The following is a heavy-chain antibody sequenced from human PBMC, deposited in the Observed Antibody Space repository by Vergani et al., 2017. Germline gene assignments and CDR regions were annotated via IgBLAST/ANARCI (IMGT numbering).Heavy chain of an antibody. V-gene: IGHV3-21*01. Sequence: EVQLVESGGGLVKPGGSLRLSCAASGFTFSSYSMNWVRQAPGKGLEWVSSISSSSSYIYYADSVKGRFTISRDNAKNSLYLQMNSLRAEDTAVYYCARSYGGYIXWYFDLWGRGTLVTVSS. CDR2: ISSSSSYI. D-gene: IGHD5-12*01. J-gene: IGHJ2*01. CDR3: ARSYGGYIXWYFDL. CDR1: GFTFSSYS.